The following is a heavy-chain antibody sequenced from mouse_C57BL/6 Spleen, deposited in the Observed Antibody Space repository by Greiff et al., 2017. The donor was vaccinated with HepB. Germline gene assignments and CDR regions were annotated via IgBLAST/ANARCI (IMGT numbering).Heavy chain of an antibody. CDR1: GFTFSDYG. CDR3: ARPYDYDAWFAY. V-gene: IGHV5-17*01. J-gene: IGHJ3*01. CDR2: ISSGSSTI. D-gene: IGHD2-4*01. Sequence: EVMLVESGGGLVKPGGSLKLSCAASGFTFSDYGMHWVRQAPEKGLEWVAYISSGSSTIYYADTVKGRFTIARDNAKNTLFLQMTSLRSEDTAMYYCARPYDYDAWFAYWGQGTLVTVSA.